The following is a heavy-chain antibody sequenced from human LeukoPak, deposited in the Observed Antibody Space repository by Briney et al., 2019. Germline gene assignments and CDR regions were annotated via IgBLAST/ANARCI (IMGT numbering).Heavy chain of an antibody. J-gene: IGHJ4*02. CDR2: ISGSGGST. CDR1: GFAFRSYA. V-gene: IGHV3-23*01. Sequence: GGSLRLSCAASGFAFRSYAMSWVRQAPGKGLEWVSSISGSGGSTYYADSVEGRFTISRDNSKNTLYLQMNSLRAEDTAVYYCAKDYSSGWYDYWGQGTLVTVSS. CDR3: AKDYSSGWYDY. D-gene: IGHD6-19*01.